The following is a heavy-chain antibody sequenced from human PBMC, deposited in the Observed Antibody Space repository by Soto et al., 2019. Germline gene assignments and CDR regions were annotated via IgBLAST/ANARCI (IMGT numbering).Heavy chain of an antibody. Sequence: QVQLVESGGGVVQPGRFLRLSCAASGFTFSSYAIPWVRQAPGKGLEWVAVISYDGSNKYYADSVKGRFTISRDNSKNTLYLQMNSLRAEDTAVYYCASGGATLDYWGQRTLVTVSS. CDR3: ASGGATLDY. V-gene: IGHV3-30-3*01. J-gene: IGHJ4*02. D-gene: IGHD3-16*01. CDR2: ISYDGSNK. CDR1: GFTFSSYA.